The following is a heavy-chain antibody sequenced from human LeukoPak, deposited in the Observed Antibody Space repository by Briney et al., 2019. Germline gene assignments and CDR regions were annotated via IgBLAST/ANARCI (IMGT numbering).Heavy chain of an antibody. J-gene: IGHJ5*02. CDR1: GYSISSGYY. CDR2: IYHSGST. Sequence: SETLSLTCTVSGYSISSGYYWGWIRQPPGKGLEWIGSIYHSGSTYYNPSLKSRVTISVDTSKNQFSLKLSSVTAADTAVYYCARDREEAGFDPWGQGTLVTVSS. D-gene: IGHD1-26*01. V-gene: IGHV4-38-2*02. CDR3: ARDREEAGFDP.